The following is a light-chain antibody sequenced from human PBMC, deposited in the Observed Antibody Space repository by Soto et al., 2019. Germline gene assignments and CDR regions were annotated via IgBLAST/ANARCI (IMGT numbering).Light chain of an antibody. CDR1: QAVSTW. CDR3: QQANSFPRT. CDR2: AAS. Sequence: DIQMTQSPSFVSASVGDRVTITCRASQAVSTWLAWYQQKPGDAPKLLIYAASTLQSGAPSRFSGSGSGTDFTLTIRSLQPEDFATYHCQQANSFPRTFGGGTKVDIK. V-gene: IGKV1-12*01. J-gene: IGKJ4*01.